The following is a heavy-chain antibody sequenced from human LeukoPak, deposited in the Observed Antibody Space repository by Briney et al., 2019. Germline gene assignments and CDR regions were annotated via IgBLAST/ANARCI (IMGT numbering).Heavy chain of an antibody. CDR3: SRDLTN. CDR1: GHPFSNFY. J-gene: IGHJ4*02. CDR2: FNPTDGRA. V-gene: IGHV1-46*03. Sequence: ASVKVSCKASGHPFSNFYIHWVRQAPGQGLEWMGLFNPTDGRAGHAQTFQGRVTMTGDTSTSTFFIEVSGLRFEDTAIYYCSRDLTNWGQGTLLTVSS.